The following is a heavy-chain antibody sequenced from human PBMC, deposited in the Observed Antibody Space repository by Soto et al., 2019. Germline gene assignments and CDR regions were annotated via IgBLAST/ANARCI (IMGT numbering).Heavy chain of an antibody. Sequence: SQTLSLTCVISRDSVSGNSASWKWTRQSPSRGLEWLGRTYYRSKWYKDYAESVKSRRTINPDTSKNKFSLQLNSVTPEDTAVYYCARAVVVVAAIVRYFDLWGRGTLVPVS. J-gene: IGHJ2*01. CDR1: RDSVSGNSAS. CDR3: ARAVVVVAAIVRYFDL. D-gene: IGHD2-15*01. V-gene: IGHV6-1*01. CDR2: TYYRSKWYK.